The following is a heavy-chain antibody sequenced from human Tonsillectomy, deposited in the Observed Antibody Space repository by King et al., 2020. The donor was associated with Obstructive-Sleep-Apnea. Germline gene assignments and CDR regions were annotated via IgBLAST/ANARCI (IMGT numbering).Heavy chain of an antibody. Sequence: VQLVESGGGLVQPGGALRLSCAASGVTFNSYAMRWVRQAPGKGLAWVSAIGASVCSTYYADSVKGRFTFSRDNSKTTLYLQMNSPRAEDTAVYYCAKRIAVAALDYWGQGTLVTVSS. D-gene: IGHD6-19*01. J-gene: IGHJ4*02. CDR1: GVTFNSYA. CDR3: AKRIAVAALDY. CDR2: IGASVCST. V-gene: IGHV3-23*04.